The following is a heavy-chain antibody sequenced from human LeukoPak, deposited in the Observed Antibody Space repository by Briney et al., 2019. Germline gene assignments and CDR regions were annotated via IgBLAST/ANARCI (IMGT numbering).Heavy chain of an antibody. J-gene: IGHJ5*02. CDR1: GGSISSSSYY. V-gene: IGHV4-39*07. CDR3: AKGGGTIDRRWFDP. CDR2: IYYSGST. D-gene: IGHD2-8*01. Sequence: SETLSLTCTVSGGSISSSSYYWGWLRQPPGRGVEWIGSIYYSGSTYYNPSLKSRVTISVDTSKNQFSLKLGSVTAADTAVYYCAKGGGTIDRRWFDPWGQGTLVTVSS.